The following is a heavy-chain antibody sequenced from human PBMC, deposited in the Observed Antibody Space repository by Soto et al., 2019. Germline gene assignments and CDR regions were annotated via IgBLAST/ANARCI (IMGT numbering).Heavy chain of an antibody. Sequence: QVQLQESGPGLVKPSETLSLTCTVSGGSISSNSYYWSWIRQSPARGLEWIGYIYYGGNTNYNPSLKSRVTISLDTSKNHVSLKLSSVTAADTAVYYCARDTSSSLYFYYYGMGVWGQGTTVTVSS. J-gene: IGHJ6*02. CDR3: ARDTSSSLYFYYYGMGV. CDR2: IYYGGNT. D-gene: IGHD6-6*01. V-gene: IGHV4-61*03. CDR1: GGSISSNSYY.